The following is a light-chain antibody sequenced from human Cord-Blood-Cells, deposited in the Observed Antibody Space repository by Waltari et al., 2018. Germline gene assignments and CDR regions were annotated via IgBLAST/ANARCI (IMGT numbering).Light chain of an antibody. CDR1: SSDVGGYNY. V-gene: IGLV2-14*01. CDR3: SSYTSSSTLV. Sequence: QSALTQPASVSGSPGQSITISCTGTSSDVGGYNYVPWYQQHPGKAPNLMIYDVSNRPSGVSNRFSGSKSGNTASLTISGLQAEDEAYYYCSSYTSSSTLVFGGGTKLTVL. CDR2: DVS. J-gene: IGLJ2*01.